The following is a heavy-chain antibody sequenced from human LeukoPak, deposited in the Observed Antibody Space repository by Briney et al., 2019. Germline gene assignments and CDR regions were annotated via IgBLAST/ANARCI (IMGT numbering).Heavy chain of an antibody. J-gene: IGHJ6*02. V-gene: IGHV3-21*01. CDR1: GFTFSSYS. Sequence: GSLRLSCAASGFTFSSYSMNWVRQAPGKGLEWVSSISSSSSYIYYADSVKGRFTISRDNAKNSLYLQMNSLRAEDTAVYYCARDRYSSSWYSNRYYYYGMDVWGQGTTVTVSS. D-gene: IGHD6-13*01. CDR2: ISSSSSYI. CDR3: ARDRYSSSWYSNRYYYYGMDV.